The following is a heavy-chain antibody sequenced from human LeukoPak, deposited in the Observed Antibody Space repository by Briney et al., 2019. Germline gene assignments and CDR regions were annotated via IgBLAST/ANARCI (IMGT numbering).Heavy chain of an antibody. CDR3: AKDLNSGSYGFSYGMAV. CDR1: GFTFDDYA. CDR2: ISGDGGST. J-gene: IGHJ6*02. V-gene: IGHV3-43*02. Sequence: GGSLRLSCAASGFTFDDYAMHWVRQAPGKGLEWVSLISGDGGSTYYADSVKGRFTISRDNSKNSLYLQMNSLRTDDTAVCYCAKDLNSGSYGFSYGMAVWGQGTTVTVSS. D-gene: IGHD3-10*01.